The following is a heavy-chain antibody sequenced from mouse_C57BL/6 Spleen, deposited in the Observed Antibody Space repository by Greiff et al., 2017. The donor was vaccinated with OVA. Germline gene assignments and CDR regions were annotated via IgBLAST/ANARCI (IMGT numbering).Heavy chain of an antibody. D-gene: IGHD2-4*01. V-gene: IGHV5-6*02. J-gene: IGHJ2*01. CDR3: ARQGLRRGYYFDY. CDR2: ISSGGSYT. CDR1: GFTFSSYG. Sequence: DVKLVESGGDLVKPGGSLKLSCAASGFTFSSYGMSWVRQTPDKRLEWVATISSGGSYTYYPDSVKGRFTISRDNAKNTLYLQMSSLKSEDTAMYYWARQGLRRGYYFDYWGQGTTLTVSS.